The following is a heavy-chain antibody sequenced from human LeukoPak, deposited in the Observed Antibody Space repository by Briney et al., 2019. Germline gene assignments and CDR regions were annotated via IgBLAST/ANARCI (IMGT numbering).Heavy chain of an antibody. CDR1: GFTFSSYA. J-gene: IGHJ5*02. V-gene: IGHV3-23*01. CDR2: ISDSGGST. CDR3: AKSGSGTHRLNWFDP. D-gene: IGHD3-10*01. Sequence: PGGSLRLSCAASGFTFSSYAVTWVRQAPGKGLEWVSSISDSGGSTYYADPVKGRFTISRDNSKNTLYLQMNSLRAEDTAVYYCAKSGSGTHRLNWFDPWGQGTLVTVSS.